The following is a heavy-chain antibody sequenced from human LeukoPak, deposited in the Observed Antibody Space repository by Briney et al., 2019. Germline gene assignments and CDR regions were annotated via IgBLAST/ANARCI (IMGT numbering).Heavy chain of an antibody. J-gene: IGHJ6*03. CDR2: IYHSGAT. V-gene: IGHV4-38-2*02. D-gene: IGHD1-1*01. CDR1: GHSISSAHY. CDR3: ARVTTGGSYYMDV. Sequence: SETLSLTCTVSGHSISSAHYWGWIRQPPRKGLEWIGSIYHSGATYYNPSLKSRVTISVDTSKNQFSLKLNSVTAADTAVYYCARVTTGGSYYMDVWGSGTTVTVSS.